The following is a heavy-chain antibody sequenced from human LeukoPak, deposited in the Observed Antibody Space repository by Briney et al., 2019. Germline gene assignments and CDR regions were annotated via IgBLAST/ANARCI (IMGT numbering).Heavy chain of an antibody. CDR1: GFTFSSHD. CDR3: ARVPYGSGGYSKGYFDY. CDR2: IGRSGDT. Sequence: PGGSLRLSCAASGFTFSSHDMHWVRQNPGGGLEWVSVIGRSGDTYYPTSVKGRFTISRENAKNSLYLQMNSLRVGDTAVYYCARVPYGSGGYSKGYFDYWGQGTLVTVSS. J-gene: IGHJ4*02. D-gene: IGHD3-22*01. V-gene: IGHV3-13*01.